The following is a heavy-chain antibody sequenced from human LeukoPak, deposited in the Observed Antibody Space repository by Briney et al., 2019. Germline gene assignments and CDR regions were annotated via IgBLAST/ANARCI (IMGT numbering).Heavy chain of an antibody. D-gene: IGHD2-2*01. V-gene: IGHV4-31*03. Sequence: PSETLSLTCTVSGGSISSGGYYWSWIRQHPGKGLEWIGYIYYSGSTYYNPSLKSRVTISVDTSKNQFSLKLSSVTAADTAVYYCARDRVTGPAAPTDYYYGMDVWGQGTTVTVSS. CDR2: IYYSGST. CDR3: ARDRVTGPAAPTDYYYGMDV. J-gene: IGHJ6*02. CDR1: GGSISSGGYY.